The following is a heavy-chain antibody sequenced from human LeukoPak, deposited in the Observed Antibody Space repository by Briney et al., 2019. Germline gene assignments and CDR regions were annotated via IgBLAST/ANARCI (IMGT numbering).Heavy chain of an antibody. CDR2: MNPNSGNT. V-gene: IGHV1-8*01. D-gene: IGHD3-22*01. CDR1: GYTFTSYD. CDR3: ARSFDSSGYYYHY. J-gene: IGHJ4*02. Sequence: RASVNVSCKASGYTFTSYDINWVRQATGQGLEWMGWMNPNSGNTGYAQKFQGRVTMTRNTSISTAYMELSSLRSEDTAVYYCARSFDSSGYYYHYWGQGTLVTVSS.